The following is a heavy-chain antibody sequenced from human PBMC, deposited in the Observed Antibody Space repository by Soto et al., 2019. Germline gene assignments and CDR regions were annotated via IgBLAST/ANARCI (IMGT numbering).Heavy chain of an antibody. D-gene: IGHD3-10*01. CDR3: AKGRGYGSGSFHPYYFES. V-gene: IGHV3-30*18. CDR1: GFVFSAYG. CDR2: VSYDGTKE. J-gene: IGHJ4*02. Sequence: QVQLLQSGGGVVQPGGSLRLSCAASGFVFSAYGMHWVRQAPGKGRGGVALVSYDGTKEFYADSVRGRFTISRDNSKNMVYLQMNSLGTEDTGVYYCAKGRGYGSGSFHPYYFESWGQGTLVTVSS.